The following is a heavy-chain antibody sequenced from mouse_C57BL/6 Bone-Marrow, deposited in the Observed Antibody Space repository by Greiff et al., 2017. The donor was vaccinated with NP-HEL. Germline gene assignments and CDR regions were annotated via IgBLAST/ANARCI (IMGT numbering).Heavy chain of an antibody. CDR1: GFTFSSYA. CDR2: ISDGGSYT. J-gene: IGHJ3*01. V-gene: IGHV5-4*01. CDR3: AREDWAAWFAY. D-gene: IGHD4-1*01. Sequence: EVKVVESGGGLVKPGGSLKLSCAASGFTFSSYAMSWVRQTPEKRLEWVATISDGGSYTYYPDNVKGRFTISRDNAKNNLYLQMSHLKSEDTAMYYGAREDWAAWFAYWGQGTLVTVSA.